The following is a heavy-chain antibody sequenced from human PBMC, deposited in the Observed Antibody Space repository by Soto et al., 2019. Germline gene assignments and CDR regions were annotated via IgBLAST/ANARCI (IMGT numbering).Heavy chain of an antibody. D-gene: IGHD6-19*01. J-gene: IGHJ6*02. CDR2: FDPEDGET. V-gene: IGHV1-24*01. CDR1: GYTLTELS. Sequence: VSVKVSCKVSGYTLTELSMHWVRQAPGKGLEWMGGFDPEDGETIYAQKFQGRVTMTEDTSTDTAYMELSSLRSEDTAVYYCATVGDSSGWYHGMDVWGQGTTVTVSS. CDR3: ATVGDSSGWYHGMDV.